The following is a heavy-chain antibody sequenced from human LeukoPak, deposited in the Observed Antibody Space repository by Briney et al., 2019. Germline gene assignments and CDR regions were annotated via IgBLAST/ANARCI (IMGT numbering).Heavy chain of an antibody. CDR2: IKQDGSDK. CDR1: GFTFSTYW. V-gene: IGHV3-7*01. CDR3: ARDRWELRGEFVY. D-gene: IGHD1-26*01. Sequence: GGSLRLSCAASGFTFSTYWMSWVRQAPGKGLEWVANIKQDGSDKNFVDSVKGRFTISRDNAKNSLYLQMNSLRAEDTAVYYCARDRWELRGEFVYWGQGTLVTVSS. J-gene: IGHJ4*02.